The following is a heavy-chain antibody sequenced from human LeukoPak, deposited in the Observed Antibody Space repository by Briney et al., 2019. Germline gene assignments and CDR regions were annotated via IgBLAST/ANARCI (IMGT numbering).Heavy chain of an antibody. CDR3: PSPLNDGAGSPYYFDY. Sequence: PSETLSLTCAVYGGSFSGYYWSWIRQPPGKGLEWIGEINHSGSTNYNPSLKSRVTISVDTSKNQFSLKLSSVTAADTAVYYCPSPLNDGAGSPYYFDYWGQGNLVTASS. J-gene: IGHJ4*02. CDR2: INHSGST. V-gene: IGHV4-34*01. D-gene: IGHD3-10*01. CDR1: GGSFSGYY.